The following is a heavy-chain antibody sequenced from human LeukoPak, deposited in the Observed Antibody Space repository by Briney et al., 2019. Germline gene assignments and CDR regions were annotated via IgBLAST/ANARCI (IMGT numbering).Heavy chain of an antibody. CDR1: GGSISSGGSY. V-gene: IGHV4-31*03. Sequence: SQTLSLTCTVSGGSISSGGSYWSWIRQHPGKGLEWIGEINHSGSTNYNPSLKSRVTISVDTSKNQFSLKLSSVTAADTAVYYCASSSGEQQLVLFDYWGQGTLVTVSS. D-gene: IGHD6-13*01. CDR3: ASSSGEQQLVLFDY. CDR2: INHSGST. J-gene: IGHJ4*02.